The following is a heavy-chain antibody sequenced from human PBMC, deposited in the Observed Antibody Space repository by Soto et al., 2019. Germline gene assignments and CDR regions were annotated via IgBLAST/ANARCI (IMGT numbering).Heavy chain of an antibody. J-gene: IGHJ6*02. CDR2: ISAYNGQT. CDR3: AGDGRKPLWVEGLTAMDV. V-gene: IGHV1-18*01. Sequence: QVQLVQSGPEVKKPGASVNVSCKASAYSYTSYGISWVRQAPGQGREWMGWISAYNGQTNYAQKFRGRVTFTTDTSTTPAIMELRSLRSDDTAMSYCAGDGRKPLWVEGLTAMDVWGQGTTVTV. CDR1: AYSYTSYG. D-gene: IGHD1-26*01.